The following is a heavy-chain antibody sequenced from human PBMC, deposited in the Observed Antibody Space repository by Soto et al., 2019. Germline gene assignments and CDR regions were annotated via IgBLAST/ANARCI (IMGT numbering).Heavy chain of an antibody. J-gene: IGHJ4*02. CDR1: GYTFTNYY. CDR3: ARGRPQTTEYSPGWYRVFAY. V-gene: IGHV1-46*01. CDR2: INPSGGST. Sequence: ASVKVSCKASGYTFTNYYIHWAWHATGQGPEWMGIINPSGGSTSYAQSFQGRVTMTRDPSTSTVYMDLSSLRSDDTAVYYCARGRPQTTEYSPGWYRVFAYWVKGSLDPV. D-gene: IGHD1-1*01.